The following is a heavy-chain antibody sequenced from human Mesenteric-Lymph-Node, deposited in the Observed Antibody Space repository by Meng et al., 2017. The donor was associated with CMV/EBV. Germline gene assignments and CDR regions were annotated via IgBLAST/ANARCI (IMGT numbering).Heavy chain of an antibody. CDR2: MNPNSGNT. CDR3: ARGPSYSSGFPDC. CDR1: GYTFTSFD. J-gene: IGHJ4*02. D-gene: IGHD6-19*01. Sequence: QEQLVQSGAEVKKPGASVKVSCKASGYTFTSFDINWVRQATGQGPEWMGWMNPNSGNTGYAQKFQGRVTLTRDTPISTAYMGLSSLRSEDTAVYYCARGPSYSSGFPDCWGQGTLVTVSS. V-gene: IGHV1-8*02.